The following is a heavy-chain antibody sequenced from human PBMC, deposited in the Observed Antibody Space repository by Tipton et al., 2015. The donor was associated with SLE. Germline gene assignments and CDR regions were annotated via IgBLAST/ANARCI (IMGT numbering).Heavy chain of an antibody. Sequence: SGPEVKVSCKASGGTFSSYAISWVRQAPGKGLEWMGGIIPIFGTANYAQKFQGRVTITTDESTSTAYMELSSLRSEDTAVYYCARSTSIAAAGLYWYFDLWGRGTLVTVSS. J-gene: IGHJ2*01. CDR2: IIPIFGTA. V-gene: IGHV1-69*05. CDR1: GGTFSSYA. D-gene: IGHD6-13*01. CDR3: ARSTSIAAAGLYWYFDL.